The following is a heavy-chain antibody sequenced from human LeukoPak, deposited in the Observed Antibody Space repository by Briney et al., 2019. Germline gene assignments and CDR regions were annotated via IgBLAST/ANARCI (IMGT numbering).Heavy chain of an antibody. CDR3: TTDLGVTMIRGVLVY. CDR1: GFTLTNAW. D-gene: IGHD3-10*01. V-gene: IGHV3-15*01. Sequence: GGSLRLSCAASGFTLTNAWMTWVRQAPGKGLEWVGRIKSKADGETTDYAAPVKGRFTMARDDSKATLYLFMNGLKAEDTAVYYCTTDLGVTMIRGVLVYWGQGALVTVSS. CDR2: IKSKADGETT. J-gene: IGHJ4*02.